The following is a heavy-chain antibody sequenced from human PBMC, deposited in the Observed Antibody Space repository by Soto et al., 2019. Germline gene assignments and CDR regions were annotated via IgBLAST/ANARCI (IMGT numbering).Heavy chain of an antibody. CDR2: IYYRGNA. CDR1: DDSINSDKYY. Sequence: SETLSLTCSVSDDSINSDKYYWGWIRQPPGKGLEWIGSIYYRGNAYYDPSLQTRVTISLDKSTSQFSLQLNSVTAADSAVYFCARLEGLATISYYFAFRGPGALVTVSS. CDR3: ARLEGLATISYYFAF. J-gene: IGHJ4*02. D-gene: IGHD3-9*01. V-gene: IGHV4-39*01.